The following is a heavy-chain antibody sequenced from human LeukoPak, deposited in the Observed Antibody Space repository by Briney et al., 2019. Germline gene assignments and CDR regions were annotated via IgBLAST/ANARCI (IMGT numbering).Heavy chain of an antibody. CDR1: GGTFSSYA. CDR3: ARDGDYDFWSGPHNWFDP. Sequence: SVKVSCKASGGTFSSYAISWVRQAPGQGLEWMGGIIPIFGTANYAQKFQGRVTITTDESTSTAYMELSSLRSEDTAVYYCARDGDYDFWSGPHNWFDPWGQGTLVTVSS. D-gene: IGHD3-3*01. V-gene: IGHV1-69*05. CDR2: IIPIFGTA. J-gene: IGHJ5*02.